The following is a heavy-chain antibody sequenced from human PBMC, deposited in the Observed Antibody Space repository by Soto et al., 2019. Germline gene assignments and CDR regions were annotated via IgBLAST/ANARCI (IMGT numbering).Heavy chain of an antibody. CDR1: GGPTLTTNYY. V-gene: IGHV4-39*01. D-gene: IGHD6-19*01. J-gene: IGHJ4*01. CDR3: ARVHVMVVAGSTFDY. CDR2: IYYSGAS. Sequence: SETLSLTCTVSGGPTLTTNYYWGWVRQAPGKGLEWIGSIYYSGASYYNPSLKSRVAISIDTSRNQFFLKLSSVTAADTAVYYCARVHVMVVAGSTFDYWGHGTLVTVSS.